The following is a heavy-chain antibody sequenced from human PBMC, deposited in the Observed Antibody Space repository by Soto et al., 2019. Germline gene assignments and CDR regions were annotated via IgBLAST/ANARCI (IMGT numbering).Heavy chain of an antibody. Sequence: SVKVSCKASGGTFSSYTISWVRQAPGQGLEWMGRIIPILGIANYAQKFQGRVTITADKSTSTAYMELSSLRSEDTSVYYCARDRGFCSSTSCYEDNWFDPWGQGTLVTVSS. CDR1: GGTFSSYT. J-gene: IGHJ5*02. V-gene: IGHV1-69*04. D-gene: IGHD2-2*01. CDR3: ARDRGFCSSTSCYEDNWFDP. CDR2: IIPILGIA.